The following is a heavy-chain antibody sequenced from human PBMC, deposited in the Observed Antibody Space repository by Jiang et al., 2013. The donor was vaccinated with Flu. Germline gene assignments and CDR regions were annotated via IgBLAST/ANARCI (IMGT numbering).Heavy chain of an antibody. CDR1: GGSFSDYS. V-gene: IGHV4-34*01. Sequence: LLKPSETLSLTCAVYGGSFSDYSWTWIRQSPGKALEWIGEINHSGSANYNPSFKSRVTMSVDTSKRRFALKVISVTAADTGFYSCARGGTISAMDVWGQGTTVAV. J-gene: IGHJ6*02. D-gene: IGHD2/OR15-2a*01. CDR3: ARGGTISAMDV. CDR2: INHSGSA.